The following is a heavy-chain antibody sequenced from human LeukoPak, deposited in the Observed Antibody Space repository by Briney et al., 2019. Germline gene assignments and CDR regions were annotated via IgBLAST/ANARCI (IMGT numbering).Heavy chain of an antibody. J-gene: IGHJ4*02. CDR2: MNPNSGNT. CDR3: ARSKRRKYYYDSRSPFDY. Sequence: GASVKVSCKASGYTFTSYDINWVRQATGQGLEWMGWMNPNSGNTGYAQKFQGRVTITRNTSISTAYMELSSLRSEDTAVYYCARSKRRKYYYDSRSPFDYWGQGTLVTVSS. CDR1: GYTFTSYD. D-gene: IGHD3-22*01. V-gene: IGHV1-8*01.